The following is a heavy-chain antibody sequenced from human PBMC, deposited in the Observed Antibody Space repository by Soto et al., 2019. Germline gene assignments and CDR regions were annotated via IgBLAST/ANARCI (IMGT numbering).Heavy chain of an antibody. J-gene: IGHJ4*02. V-gene: IGHV1-46*02. CDR3: ARGPDDSDVPRWDY. Sequence: QVQLVQSGAEVRKPGASVRLSCKASGYTFNRFYLHWVRQAPGQGLEWMGIINTRGVTTAYAQNFRGRLTVTRDTSTSTLYMELSNLRSEDTAVYYCARGPDDSDVPRWDYWGQGTRVTVSS. D-gene: IGHD4-17*01. CDR2: INTRGVTT. CDR1: GYTFNRFY.